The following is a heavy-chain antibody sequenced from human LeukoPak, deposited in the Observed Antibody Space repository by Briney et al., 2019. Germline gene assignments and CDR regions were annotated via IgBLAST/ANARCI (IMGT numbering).Heavy chain of an antibody. CDR1: GFTYSSSE. J-gene: IGHJ4*02. V-gene: IGHV3-48*03. Sequence: PGGSQRLSCAASGFTYSSSEMNWVRQAPGKGLEWVSYISSGGSTIYYADSVKGRFTISRDNAKNSLYLQMNSLRAEDTAVYYCARAPYSVIVGATTGDYWGQDTLVSVSS. D-gene: IGHD1-26*01. CDR2: ISSGGSTI. CDR3: ARAPYSVIVGATTGDY.